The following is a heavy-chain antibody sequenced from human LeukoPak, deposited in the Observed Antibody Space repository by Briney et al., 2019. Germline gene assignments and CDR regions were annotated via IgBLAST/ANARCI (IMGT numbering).Heavy chain of an antibody. D-gene: IGHD3-10*01. CDR2: IYYSGST. CDR1: GGSISSSSYY. CDR3: ARGRPYYYGAFDI. J-gene: IGHJ3*02. Sequence: SETLSLTCTVSGGSISSSSYYWGWIRQPPGKGLEWIGSIYYSGSTYYNPSLKSRVTISVDTSKNQFSLKLSSVTAADTAVYYCARGRPYYYGAFDIWGQGTMVTVSS. V-gene: IGHV4-39*01.